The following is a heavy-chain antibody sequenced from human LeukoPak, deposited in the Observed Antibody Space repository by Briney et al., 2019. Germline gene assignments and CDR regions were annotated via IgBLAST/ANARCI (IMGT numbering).Heavy chain of an antibody. CDR1: GGSISRGDYC. V-gene: IGHV4-30-4*01. D-gene: IGHD3-22*01. CDR3: ARAGYYDSSGYPDAFDI. Sequence: SETLSLTCTVSGGSISRGDYCWGWIRQPPGKGLEWIGYIYYSGSTYYNPSLKSRVTISVDTSKNQFSLKLSSVTAADTAVYYCARAGYYDSSGYPDAFDIWGQGTMVTVSS. J-gene: IGHJ3*02. CDR2: IYYSGST.